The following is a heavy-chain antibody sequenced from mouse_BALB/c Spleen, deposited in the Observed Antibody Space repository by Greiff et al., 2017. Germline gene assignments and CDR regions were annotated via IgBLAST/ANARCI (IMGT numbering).Heavy chain of an antibody. D-gene: IGHD2-3*01. J-gene: IGHJ4*01. V-gene: IGHV5-6-5*01. Sequence: DVKLVESGGGLVKPGGSLKLSCAASGFTFSSYAMSWVRQTPEKRLEWVASISSGGSTYYPDSVKGRFTISRDNARNILYLQMSSLRSEDTAMYYCARGGDGYYYAMDYWGQGTSVTVSS. CDR3: ARGGDGYYYAMDY. CDR1: GFTFSSYA. CDR2: ISSGGST.